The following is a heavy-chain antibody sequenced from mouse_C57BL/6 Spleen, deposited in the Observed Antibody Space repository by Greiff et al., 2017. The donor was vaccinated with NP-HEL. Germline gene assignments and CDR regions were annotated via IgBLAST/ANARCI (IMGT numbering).Heavy chain of an antibody. V-gene: IGHV1-64*01. J-gene: IGHJ1*03. D-gene: IGHD1-1*01. CDR1: GYTFTSYW. Sequence: QVQLKQPGAELVKPGASVKLSCKASGYTFTSYWMHWVKQRPGQGLEWIGMIHPNSGSTNYNEKFKSKATLTVDKSSSTAYMQLSSLTSEDSAVYYCARLITTVVAYWYFDVWGTGTTVTVSS. CDR3: ARLITTVVAYWYFDV. CDR2: IHPNSGST.